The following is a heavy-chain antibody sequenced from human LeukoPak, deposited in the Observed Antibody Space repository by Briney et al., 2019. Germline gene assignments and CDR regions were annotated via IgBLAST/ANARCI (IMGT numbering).Heavy chain of an antibody. CDR1: GDSISSSTYY. CDR3: ARRCGSTSCFRY. D-gene: IGHD2-2*01. J-gene: IGHJ4*02. CDR2: IHHSGST. V-gene: IGHV4-39*01. Sequence: SETLSLTCTVSGDSISSSTYYWGWIRQPPGKGLEWIGNIHHSGSTYYNPSLKSRVTMSVDTSKNQFSLKLSSVTAGDTAVYYCARRCGSTSCFRYWGQGTQVTVAS.